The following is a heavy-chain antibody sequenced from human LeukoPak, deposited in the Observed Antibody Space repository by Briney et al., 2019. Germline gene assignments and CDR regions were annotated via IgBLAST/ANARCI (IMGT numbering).Heavy chain of an antibody. Sequence: GSLRLSCAASGGSIRTDGSYWAWIRQPPRKGLEWIGSIYIDGITHYNSSLQSRVTLSTDTSKNHFSLRLTSVTAADTAVFFCARLFTRAWEYRYGMDVWGQGTAVTVSS. V-gene: IGHV4-39*02. J-gene: IGHJ6*02. CDR2: IYIDGIT. D-gene: IGHD1-26*01. CDR1: GGSIRTDGSY. CDR3: ARLFTRAWEYRYGMDV.